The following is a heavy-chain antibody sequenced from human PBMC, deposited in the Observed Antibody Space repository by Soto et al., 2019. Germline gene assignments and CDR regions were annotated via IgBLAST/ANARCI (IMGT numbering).Heavy chain of an antibody. D-gene: IGHD3-3*01. J-gene: IGHJ6*02. V-gene: IGHV1-18*01. CDR3: ARYYDFWSGLIRPSHNYYYGMDV. CDR2: ISAYNGNT. Sequence: ASVKVSCKASGYTFTSYGISWVRQAPGQGLEWMGWISAYNGNTNYAQKLQGRVTMTTDTSTSTAYMELRSLRSDDTAVYYCARYYDFWSGLIRPSHNYYYGMDVWGQGTTVTVSS. CDR1: GYTFTSYG.